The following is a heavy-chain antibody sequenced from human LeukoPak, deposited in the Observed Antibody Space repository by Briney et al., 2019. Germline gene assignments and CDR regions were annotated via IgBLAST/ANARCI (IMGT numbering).Heavy chain of an antibody. J-gene: IGHJ4*02. CDR2: ILYSGST. CDR3: ARLRRTDVTNGRGYFDY. V-gene: IGHV4-39*01. D-gene: IGHD2-8*01. CDR1: GGSITNGDYY. Sequence: SETLSLTCTVSGGSITNGDYYWGWIRQPPGKGLEWIGSILYSGSTYYNPSVEGRATISVDTSKNYFSLKLSSGTAADTAVYFCARLRRTDVTNGRGYFDYWGQGTLVTVSS.